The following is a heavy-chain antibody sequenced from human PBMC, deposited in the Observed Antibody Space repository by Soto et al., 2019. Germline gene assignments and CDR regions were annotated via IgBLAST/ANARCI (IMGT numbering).Heavy chain of an antibody. J-gene: IGHJ6*02. CDR3: AREDSGYDYCYYGMDV. D-gene: IGHD5-12*01. V-gene: IGHV1-3*01. CDR1: GYTFTSYA. Sequence: ASVKVSCKASGYTFTSYAMHWVRQAPGQRLEWMGWINAGNGNTKYSQKFQGRVTITRDTSASTAYMELSSLRSEDTAVYYCAREDSGYDYCYYGMDVWGQGTTVTVSS. CDR2: INAGNGNT.